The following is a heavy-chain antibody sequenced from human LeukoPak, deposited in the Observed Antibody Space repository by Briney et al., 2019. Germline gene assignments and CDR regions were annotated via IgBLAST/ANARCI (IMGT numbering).Heavy chain of an antibody. J-gene: IGHJ4*02. CDR2: VSSNGGSA. CDR3: ARGSSVGTTGHYDY. CDR1: GFPFSSYA. V-gene: IGHV3-64*01. Sequence: GGSLRLSCAASGFPFSSYAMHWVRQAPGKGLEYVSAVSSNGGSAFYANSVKGRFVISRDNSENILYLQMGSLRAEDMAVYHCARGSSVGTTGHYDYWGQGTLVTVSS. D-gene: IGHD1-26*01.